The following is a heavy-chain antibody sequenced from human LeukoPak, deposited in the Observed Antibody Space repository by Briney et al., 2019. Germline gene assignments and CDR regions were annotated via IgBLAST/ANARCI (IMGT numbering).Heavy chain of an antibody. D-gene: IGHD2-2*01. CDR1: GGSISSYY. V-gene: IGHV4-4*07. CDR3: ARDRGYCSSTSCYLGWFDP. J-gene: IGHJ5*02. CDR2: IYTSGST. Sequence: SETLSLTCTVSGGSISSYYWSWIRQPAGKGLEWIGRIYTSGSTNYNPSLKSRVTMSVDTSKNQFSLKLGSVTAADTAVYYCARDRGYCSSTSCYLGWFDPWGQGTLVTVSS.